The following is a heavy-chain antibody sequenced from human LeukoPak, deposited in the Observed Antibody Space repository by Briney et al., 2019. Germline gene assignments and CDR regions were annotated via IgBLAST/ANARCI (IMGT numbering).Heavy chain of an antibody. CDR2: ISSSSSTT. J-gene: IGHJ4*02. Sequence: GGSLRLSCAASGFTFSSYSMNWVRQAPGQGLEWVSYISSSSSTTYYADSVKGRFTIYRDNAKNSLYLQMNSLRDEDTAVYYCARGGYYGSGSYYFHWGQGTLVTVSS. CDR1: GFTFSSYS. D-gene: IGHD3-10*01. V-gene: IGHV3-48*02. CDR3: ARGGYYGSGSYYFH.